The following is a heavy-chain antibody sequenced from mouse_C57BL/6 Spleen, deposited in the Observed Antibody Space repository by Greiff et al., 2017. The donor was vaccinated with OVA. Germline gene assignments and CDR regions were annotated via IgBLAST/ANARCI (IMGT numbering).Heavy chain of an antibody. CDR1: GFTFSDYY. Sequence: EVKLVESGGGLVQPGGSLKLSCAASGFTFSDYYMYWVRQTPEKRLEWVAYISNGGGSTYYPDTVKGRFTISRDNAKNTLYLQMSRLKSEDTAMYYCARQRDWYFDVWGTGTTVTVSS. V-gene: IGHV5-12*01. CDR3: ARQRDWYFDV. CDR2: ISNGGGST. J-gene: IGHJ1*03.